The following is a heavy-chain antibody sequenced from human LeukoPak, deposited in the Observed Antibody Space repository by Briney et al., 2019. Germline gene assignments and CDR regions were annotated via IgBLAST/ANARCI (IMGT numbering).Heavy chain of an antibody. CDR2: INHSGST. Sequence: PSGTLSLTCAVYGGSFSGYYWSWIRQPPGKGLEWIGEINHSGSTNYNPSLKSRVTISVDTSKNQFSLKLSSVTAADTAVYYCARGVFVVVVAATKPYYYYYMDVWGKGTTVTVSS. CDR3: ARGVFVVVVAATKPYYYYYMDV. CDR1: GGSFSGYY. J-gene: IGHJ6*03. D-gene: IGHD2-15*01. V-gene: IGHV4-34*01.